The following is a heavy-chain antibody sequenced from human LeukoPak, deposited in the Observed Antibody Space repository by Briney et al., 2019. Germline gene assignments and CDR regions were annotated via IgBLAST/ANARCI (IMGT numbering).Heavy chain of an antibody. V-gene: IGHV3-15*01. CDR2: IKSETDGGTT. Sequence: GGSLSLSCAASGFTFDNGWMSWVRQAPGRGLEWVGCIKSETDGGTTDYAAPVKGRFTISRDDSKITLFLQMNSLKTEDTAVYYCTTVLHYCGISGYQTSFDYWGQGTLVTVSS. CDR1: GFTFDNGW. D-gene: IGHD3-22*01. CDR3: TTVLHYCGISGYQTSFDY. J-gene: IGHJ4*02.